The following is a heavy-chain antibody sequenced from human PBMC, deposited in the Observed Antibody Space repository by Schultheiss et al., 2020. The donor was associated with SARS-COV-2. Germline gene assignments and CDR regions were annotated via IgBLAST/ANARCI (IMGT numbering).Heavy chain of an antibody. CDR1: GGSFSGYY. V-gene: IGHV4-59*08. J-gene: IGHJ4*02. D-gene: IGHD6-19*01. CDR3: ARADSSGWWILDY. CDR2: IYYSGST. Sequence: SETLSLTCAVYGGSFSGYYWSWIRQPPGKGLEWIGYIYYSGSTNYNPSLKSRVTISVDTSKNQFSLKLNSVTATDTAVYYCARADSSGWWILDYWGQGTLVTVSS.